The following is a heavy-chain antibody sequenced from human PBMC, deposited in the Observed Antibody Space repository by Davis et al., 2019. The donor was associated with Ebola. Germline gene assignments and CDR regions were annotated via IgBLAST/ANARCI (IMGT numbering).Heavy chain of an antibody. CDR3: ARERGTVYSSSPAVDY. V-gene: IGHV6-1*01. CDR2: TYYRSKWYN. J-gene: IGHJ4*02. CDR1: GDSLSSNSAA. Sequence: HSQTLSLTCAISGDSLSSNSAAWNWIRQSPSRGLEWLGRTYYRSKWYNDYAVSVKSRITINPDTSKNQFSLQLNSVTPEDTAVYYCARERGTVYSSSPAVDYWGQGTLVTVSS. D-gene: IGHD6-6*01.